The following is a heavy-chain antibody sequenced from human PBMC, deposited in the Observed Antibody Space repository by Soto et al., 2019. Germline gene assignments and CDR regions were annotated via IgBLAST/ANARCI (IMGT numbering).Heavy chain of an antibody. D-gene: IGHD3-10*01. J-gene: IGHJ6*02. CDR2: ISYDGSNK. CDR1: GFTFSSYG. Sequence: QVQLVESGGGVVQPGRSLRLSCAASGFTFSSYGMHWVRQAPGKGLEWVAVISYDGSNKYYADSVKGRFTISRDNSKNTLYLQMNSLRAEDTAVYYFAKGIHGSGYYGMEVCGQGTTVTVSS. V-gene: IGHV3-30*18. CDR3: AKGIHGSGYYGMEV.